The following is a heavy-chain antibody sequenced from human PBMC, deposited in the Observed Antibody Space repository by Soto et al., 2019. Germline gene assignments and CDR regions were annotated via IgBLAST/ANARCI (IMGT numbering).Heavy chain of an antibody. D-gene: IGHD2-2*01. CDR3: ARDRLIVVVPAATAHGMDV. J-gene: IGHJ6*02. Sequence: ASVKVSCKASGYTFTSYYMHWVRQAPGQGLEWMGIINPSGGSTSYAQKFQGRVTMTRDTSTSTVYMELSSLRPEDTAVYYCARDRLIVVVPAATAHGMDVWGQGTTVTVSS. CDR2: INPSGGST. CDR1: GYTFTSYY. V-gene: IGHV1-46*01.